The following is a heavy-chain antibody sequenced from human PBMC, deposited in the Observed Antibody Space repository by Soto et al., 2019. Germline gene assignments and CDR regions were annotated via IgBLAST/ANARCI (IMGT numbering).Heavy chain of an antibody. V-gene: IGHV3-23*01. D-gene: IGHD2-2*01. J-gene: IGHJ6*02. CDR1: GFTFSSYA. CDR3: ARYIPGVRYYRMDV. CDR2: IGESGTPT. Sequence: GGSLRLSCAASGFTFSSYAMKWVRQAPGKGLEWVSLIGESGTPTYYADPVKGRFTISRDNSGNTLFLEMYSLRAEDTAVYYCARYIPGVRYYRMDVWGQGTTVTVSS.